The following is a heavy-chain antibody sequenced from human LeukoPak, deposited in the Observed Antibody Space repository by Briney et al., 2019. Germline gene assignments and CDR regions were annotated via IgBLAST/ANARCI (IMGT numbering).Heavy chain of an antibody. CDR3: AKDSSGYEG. J-gene: IGHJ4*02. Sequence: GRSXXLXCAASGFTFDDYAXXWVRQAPGKGXEWVSGISWNSGSIGYADSVKGRFTISRDNAKNSLYLQMNSLRAEDTALYYCAKDSSGYEGWGQGTLVTVSS. CDR1: GFTFDDYA. D-gene: IGHD3-22*01. V-gene: IGHV3-9*01. CDR2: ISWNSGSI.